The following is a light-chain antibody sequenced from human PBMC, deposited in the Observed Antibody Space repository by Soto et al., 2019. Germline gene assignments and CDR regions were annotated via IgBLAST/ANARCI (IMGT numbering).Light chain of an antibody. CDR3: QQYDKWPHT. CDR2: GAS. CDR1: QNLSRN. Sequence: EMVMTQSPATLXXXXXERATLSCRASQNLSRNLAWYQQQPGQAPRLLIYGASTRATGIPARFSGSGSGTDFTLTISSLQSEDFAVYYCQQYDKWPHTFGQGTKLEIK. V-gene: IGKV3-15*01. J-gene: IGKJ2*01.